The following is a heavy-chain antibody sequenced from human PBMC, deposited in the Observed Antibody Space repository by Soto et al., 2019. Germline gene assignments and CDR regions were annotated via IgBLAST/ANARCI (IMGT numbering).Heavy chain of an antibody. J-gene: IGHJ4*01. V-gene: IGHV1-69*13. Sequence: GASVKVSCKASGGTFSSCAISWVRQAPGQGLEWMGGIIPIFGTANYAQKFQGRVTITADESTSTAYMELSSLSSEDTAVYYCARDLPGTHFDFWCHGIQVTVAS. CDR3: ARDLPGTHFDF. CDR2: IIPIFGTA. CDR1: GGTFSSCA. D-gene: IGHD1-7*01.